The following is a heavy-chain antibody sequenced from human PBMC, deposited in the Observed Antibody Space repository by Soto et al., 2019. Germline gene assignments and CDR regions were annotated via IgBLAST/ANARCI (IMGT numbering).Heavy chain of an antibody. V-gene: IGHV3-30*18. D-gene: IGHD1-26*01. J-gene: IGHJ4*02. CDR2: MSYDETNE. Sequence: GSLRLSCAASGFTFRSYGMHWVRQAPGKGLEWVAVMSYDETNEYYADSVKGRFTISRDNSKNTLYLQMNSLRPEDTAVYYCANGHSSGSFSYCDYWGQGTQVTVSS. CDR3: ANGHSSGSFSYCDY. CDR1: GFTFRSYG.